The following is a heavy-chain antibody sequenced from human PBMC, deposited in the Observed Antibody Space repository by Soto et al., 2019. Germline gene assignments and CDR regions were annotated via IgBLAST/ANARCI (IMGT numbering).Heavy chain of an antibody. CDR1: GGSGGSFSGYY. CDR2: INHSGST. D-gene: IGHD2-8*01. V-gene: IGHV4-34*01. CDR3: ARAGPGFCTNGVCWFDP. J-gene: IGHJ5*02. Sequence: ASETLSLTRAVYGGSGGSFSGYYWSWIRQPPGKGLEWIGEINHSGSTNYNPSLKSRVTISIDRSKNQFSLNLSSVTAADTAVYYCARAGPGFCTNGVCWFDPWGQGTLVTVSS.